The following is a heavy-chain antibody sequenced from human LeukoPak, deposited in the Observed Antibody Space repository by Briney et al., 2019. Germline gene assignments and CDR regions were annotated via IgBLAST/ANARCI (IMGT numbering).Heavy chain of an antibody. CDR3: AKDLMVTTGFDY. V-gene: IGHV3-33*06. Sequence: GGSLRLSCAASGFTFSSYGMHWVRQAPGKGLEWVAVIWYDGSNKYYADSVKGRFTISRDNSKNTLYLQINSLRAEDTAVYYCAKDLMVTTGFDYWGQGTLVTVSS. CDR2: IWYDGSNK. CDR1: GFTFSSYG. J-gene: IGHJ4*02. D-gene: IGHD4-17*01.